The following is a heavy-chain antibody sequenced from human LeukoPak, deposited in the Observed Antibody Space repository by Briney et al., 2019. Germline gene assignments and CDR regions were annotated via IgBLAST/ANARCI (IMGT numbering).Heavy chain of an antibody. CDR2: INPNSGGT. Sequence: EASVKVSCKASGYTFTGYYMHWVRRAPGQGLEWMGWINPNSGGTNYAQKFQGRVTMTRDTSISTAYMELSRLRSDDTAVYYCASPSYDSSGYYSDWGQGTLVTVSS. CDR3: ASPSYDSSGYYSD. V-gene: IGHV1-2*02. J-gene: IGHJ4*02. CDR1: GYTFTGYY. D-gene: IGHD3-22*01.